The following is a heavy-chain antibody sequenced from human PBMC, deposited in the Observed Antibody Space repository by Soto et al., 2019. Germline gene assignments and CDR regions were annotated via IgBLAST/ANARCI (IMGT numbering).Heavy chain of an antibody. CDR3: AKAVAGPFDY. CDR1: GFTFDDYA. V-gene: IGHV3-9*01. Sequence: PWGVLRLSCAASGFTFDDYAMHWVRQAPGKGLEWVSGISWNSGSIGYADSVKGRFTISRDNAKNSLYLQMNSLRAEDTALYYCAKAVAGPFDYWGQGTLVTVS. D-gene: IGHD6-19*01. CDR2: ISWNSGSI. J-gene: IGHJ4*02.